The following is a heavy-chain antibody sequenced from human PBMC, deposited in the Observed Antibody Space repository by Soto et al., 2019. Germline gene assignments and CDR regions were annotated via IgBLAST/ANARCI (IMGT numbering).Heavy chain of an antibody. Sequence: SVKVSCKASGGTFSSYAISWVRQAPGQGLEWMGGIIPIFGTASYAQKFQGRVTITADESTSTAYMELSSLRSEDTAVYYCARDVIVVVPAAPQTHGMDVWGQGTTVTV. J-gene: IGHJ6*02. CDR2: IIPIFGTA. CDR1: GGTFSSYA. CDR3: ARDVIVVVPAAPQTHGMDV. D-gene: IGHD2-2*01. V-gene: IGHV1-69*13.